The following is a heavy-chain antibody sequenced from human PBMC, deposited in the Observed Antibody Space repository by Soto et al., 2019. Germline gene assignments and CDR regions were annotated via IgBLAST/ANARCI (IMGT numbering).Heavy chain of an antibody. D-gene: IGHD5-18*01. CDR2: VNAGNDNT. J-gene: IGHJ4*02. V-gene: IGHV1-3*01. CDR1: GYTFTDNV. Sequence: ASVKVSCKPSGYTFTDNVIHWVRQAPGQRLEWIGWVNAGNDNTKWSREFQGRLTLTKDTSATTAYMELSSLTPEDTAIYFCAREVPYGYSRFDYWGQGTLVTVSS. CDR3: AREVPYGYSRFDY.